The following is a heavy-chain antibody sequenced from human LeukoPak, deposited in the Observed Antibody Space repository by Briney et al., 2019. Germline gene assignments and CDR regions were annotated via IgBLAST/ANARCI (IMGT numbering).Heavy chain of an antibody. Sequence: GGSLRLSCVTSGFTFSSHWMSWVRQAPGKGLEWVASIGPTGSDRYHADSIKGRFTISRDNANNFLYLQMNSLRAEDTAVYYCATETNGRHYDYWGQGTLLTVSS. D-gene: IGHD1-14*01. CDR2: IGPTGSDR. J-gene: IGHJ4*02. V-gene: IGHV3-21*03. CDR1: GFTFSSHW. CDR3: ATETNGRHYDY.